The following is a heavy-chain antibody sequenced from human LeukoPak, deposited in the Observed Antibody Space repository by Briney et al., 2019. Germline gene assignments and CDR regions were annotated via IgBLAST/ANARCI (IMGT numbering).Heavy chain of an antibody. Sequence: ASVKVSCKASGYTFTSYGTSWVRQAPGQGLEWMGWISAYNGNTNYAQKLQGRVTMTTDTSTSTAYMELRGLRSDDTAVYYCARGLGVGATSVGGGAFDIWGQGTMVTVSS. CDR3: ARGLGVGATSVGGGAFDI. CDR1: GYTFTSYG. J-gene: IGHJ3*02. CDR2: ISAYNGNT. V-gene: IGHV1-18*01. D-gene: IGHD1-26*01.